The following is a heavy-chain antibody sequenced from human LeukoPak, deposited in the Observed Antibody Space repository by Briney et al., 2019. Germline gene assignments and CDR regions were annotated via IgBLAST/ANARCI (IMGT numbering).Heavy chain of an antibody. CDR1: GGSISSFY. CDR2: IYTSGST. CDR3: ASEYYYDTSGYYSLAS. V-gene: IGHV4-4*07. J-gene: IGHJ4*02. D-gene: IGHD3-22*01. Sequence: SETLSLTCTVPGGSISSFYWSWIRQPAGKALEWIGRIYTSGSTNYNPSLKSRVTMSVDTSKNQFSLKLRSVTAADTAVYYCASEYYYDTSGYYSLASWGQGHLVTVSS.